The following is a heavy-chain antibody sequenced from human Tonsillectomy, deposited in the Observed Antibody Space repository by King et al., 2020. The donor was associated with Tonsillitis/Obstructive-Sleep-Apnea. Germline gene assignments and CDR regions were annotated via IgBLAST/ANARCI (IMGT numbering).Heavy chain of an antibody. V-gene: IGHV3-73*01. Sequence: VQLVESGGGLVQPGGSLKLSCASSGFTFIDSTMHWFRQASGRGLDGVGGIRSKANSYATVYAASVKGRFTISRDDSKNTAYLQMNSLKTEDTAVYHCTTGYGDYWGQGTLVTVSS. J-gene: IGHJ4*02. D-gene: IGHD5-12*01. CDR2: IRSKANSYAT. CDR1: GFTFIDST. CDR3: TTGYGDY.